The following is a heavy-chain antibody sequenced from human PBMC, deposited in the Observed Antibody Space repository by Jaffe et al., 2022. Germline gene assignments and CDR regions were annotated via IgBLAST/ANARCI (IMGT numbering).Heavy chain of an antibody. Sequence: EVQLVQSGAEVKKPGESLKISCKGSGYSFTSYWIGWVRQMPGKGLEWMGIIYPGDSDTRYSPSFQGQVTISADKSISTAYLQWSSLKASDTAMYYCVRLHTRTYYYDSSGYYLDYWGQGTLVTVSS. CDR1: GYSFTSYW. CDR2: IYPGDSDT. J-gene: IGHJ4*02. D-gene: IGHD3-22*01. CDR3: VRLHTRTYYYDSSGYYLDY. V-gene: IGHV5-51*03.